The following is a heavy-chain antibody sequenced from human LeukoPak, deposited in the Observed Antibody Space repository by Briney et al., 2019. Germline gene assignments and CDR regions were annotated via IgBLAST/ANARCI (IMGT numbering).Heavy chain of an antibody. Sequence: SETLSLTCAVYGGSFSGYYWSWIRQPPGKGLEWIGEINHSGSTNYNPSLKSRVTISVDTSKNQFSLKLSSVTAADTAVYYCARRGDDYGAYGRLGYWGQGTLVTVSS. CDR2: INHSGST. CDR3: ARRGDDYGAYGRLGY. CDR1: GGSFSGYY. D-gene: IGHD4-17*01. J-gene: IGHJ4*02. V-gene: IGHV4-34*01.